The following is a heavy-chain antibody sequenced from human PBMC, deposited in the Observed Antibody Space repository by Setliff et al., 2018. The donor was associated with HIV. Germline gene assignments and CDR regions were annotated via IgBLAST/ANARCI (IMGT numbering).Heavy chain of an antibody. V-gene: IGHV1-69-2*01. D-gene: IGHD4-17*01. Sequence: ASVKVSCKASGYTFTDYYMHWVQQAPGKGLEWMGRVEPQHGETIFAGKFQGRVTITADTSTDTAYMELSSLRSEDTAVYFCARGTTATDYYCYMDVWGKGTSVTVSS. J-gene: IGHJ6*03. CDR3: ARGTTATDYYCYMDV. CDR2: VEPQHGET. CDR1: GYTFTDYY.